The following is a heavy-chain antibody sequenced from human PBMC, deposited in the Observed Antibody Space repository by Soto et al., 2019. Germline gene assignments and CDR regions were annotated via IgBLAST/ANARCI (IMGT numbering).Heavy chain of an antibody. D-gene: IGHD3-16*01. Sequence: QVQLVQSGAEVKKPGSSVKVSCSASGVTFSSYAFTWVRQAPGQGLEWMGNNIPVFRTSTYAQRFQGRLTISADESTNTVYMELSSLRSEDTAVYFCAKDGSWDGGGGESWSQGTLVIVSS. CDR3: AKDGSWDGGGGES. V-gene: IGHV1-69*18. CDR1: GVTFSSYA. J-gene: IGHJ4*02. CDR2: NIPVFRTS.